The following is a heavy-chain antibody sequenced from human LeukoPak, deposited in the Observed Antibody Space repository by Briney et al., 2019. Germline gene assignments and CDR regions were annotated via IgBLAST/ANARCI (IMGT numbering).Heavy chain of an antibody. CDR2: IIPIFGTA. V-gene: IGHV1-69*13. J-gene: IGHJ3*02. Sequence: SVKVSCKASGGTFSSYAISWVRQAPGQGLEWMGGIIPIFGTANYAQKFQGRVTITADESTSTAYMELSSLRSEDTAVYYCATGLSTGYRAFDIWGQGTMVTVSS. CDR3: ATGLSTGYRAFDI. D-gene: IGHD3-9*01. CDR1: GGTFSSYA.